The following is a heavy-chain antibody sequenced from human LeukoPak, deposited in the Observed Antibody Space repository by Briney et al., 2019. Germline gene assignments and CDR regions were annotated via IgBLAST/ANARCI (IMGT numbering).Heavy chain of an antibody. CDR2: ISAYNGNT. Sequence: ASVKVSCKASGYTFTSYGISWVRQAPGQGLEWMGWISAYNGNTNYAQKLQGRVTMTTDTSTSTAYKELRSLRSDDTAVYYCARDHWRQLVHGDAFDIWGQGTMVTVSS. CDR3: ARDHWRQLVHGDAFDI. V-gene: IGHV1-18*01. D-gene: IGHD6-13*01. J-gene: IGHJ3*02. CDR1: GYTFTSYG.